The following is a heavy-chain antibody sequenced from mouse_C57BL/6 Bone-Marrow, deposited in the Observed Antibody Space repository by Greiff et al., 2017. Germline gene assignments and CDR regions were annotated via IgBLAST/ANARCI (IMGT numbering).Heavy chain of an antibody. CDR2: IHPNSGST. Sequence: QLQQPGAELVKPGASVKLSCKASGYTFTSYWMHWVKQRPGQGLEWIGMIHPNSGSTNYNEKFKSKATLTVDKSSSTAYMQLSSLTSEDSAVYYCARECYGSSSFAYWGQGTLVTVSA. J-gene: IGHJ3*01. CDR1: GYTFTSYW. V-gene: IGHV1-64*01. D-gene: IGHD1-1*01. CDR3: ARECYGSSSFAY.